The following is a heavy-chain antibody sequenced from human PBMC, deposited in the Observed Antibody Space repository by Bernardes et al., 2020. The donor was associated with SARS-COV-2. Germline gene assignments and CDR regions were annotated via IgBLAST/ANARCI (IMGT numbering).Heavy chain of an antibody. CDR1: GYTFTSYY. D-gene: IGHD3-3*01. V-gene: IGHV1-46*03. Sequence: ASVKVSCKASGYTFTSYYMHWVRQAPGQGLEWMGIINPSGGSTSYAQKFQGRVTMTRDTSTSTVYMELSSLRSEDTAVYYCARAWGSTYYDFWSGYSSYYYGMDVWGQGTTVTVSS. CDR3: ARAWGSTYYDFWSGYSSYYYGMDV. J-gene: IGHJ6*02. CDR2: INPSGGST.